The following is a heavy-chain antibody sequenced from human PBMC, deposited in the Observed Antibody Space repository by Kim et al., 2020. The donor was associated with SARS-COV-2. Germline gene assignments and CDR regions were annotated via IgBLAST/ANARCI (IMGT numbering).Heavy chain of an antibody. CDR2: LNPYSGDT. V-gene: IGHV1-2*06. Sequence: ASVKVSCKASGYTFIVYYLYWVRQVPGQGLEWMGRLNPYSGDTHYAQQFQGRVSMTRDTSISTAYMEVSRLKSDDTAVYYCARGGSVADFGFGMDVWGQGTTVTVSS. J-gene: IGHJ6*02. CDR3: ARGGSVADFGFGMDV. D-gene: IGHD3-10*01. CDR1: GYTFIVYY.